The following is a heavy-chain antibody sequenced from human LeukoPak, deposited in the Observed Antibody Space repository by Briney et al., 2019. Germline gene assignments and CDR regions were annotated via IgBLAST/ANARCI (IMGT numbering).Heavy chain of an antibody. CDR3: ARDYHSSGEDAFDI. CDR1: GYTFTSYG. D-gene: IGHD3-22*01. CDR2: ISAYNGNT. Sequence: ASVKVSCKASGYTFTSYGISWVRQAPGQGLEWMGWISAYNGNTNYAQKLQGRVTMTTDTSTSTAYMELRSLRSDDTAVYYCARDYHSSGEDAFDIWGQGTMVTVSS. V-gene: IGHV1-18*01. J-gene: IGHJ3*02.